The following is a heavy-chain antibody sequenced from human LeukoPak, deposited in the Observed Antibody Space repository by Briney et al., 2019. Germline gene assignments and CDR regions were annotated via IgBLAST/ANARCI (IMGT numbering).Heavy chain of an antibody. CDR2: IYYSGST. J-gene: IGHJ6*03. CDR1: GGSISSSSYY. CDR3: ARGRRYYYGSASYYYYYMDV. D-gene: IGHD3-10*01. V-gene: IGHV4-39*07. Sequence: SETLSLTCTVSGGSISSSSYYWGWIRQPPGKGLEWIGSIYYSGSTYYNPSLKSRVTISVDTSKNQFSLKLSSVTAADTAVYYCARGRRYYYGSASYYYYYMDVWGKGTTVTVSS.